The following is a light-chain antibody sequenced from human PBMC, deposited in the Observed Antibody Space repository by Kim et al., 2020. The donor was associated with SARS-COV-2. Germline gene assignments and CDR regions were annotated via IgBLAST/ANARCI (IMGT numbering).Light chain of an antibody. V-gene: IGLV3-19*01. Sequence: ALGQTVTIPCQGDSLRSYYASWYQQKPGQAPVLIVYGKNSRPSGIPDRFSGSFSGNTASLTITGAQAADEADYYCGSRDTSGDQWMFGGGTQLTVL. CDR3: GSRDTSGDQWM. J-gene: IGLJ3*02. CDR2: GKN. CDR1: SLRSYY.